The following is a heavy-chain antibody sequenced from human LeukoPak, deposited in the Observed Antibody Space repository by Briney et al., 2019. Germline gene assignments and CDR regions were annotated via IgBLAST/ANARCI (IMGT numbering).Heavy chain of an antibody. CDR3: ARVGAYYDFWSGSYDAFDI. CDR1: GGSISSYY. CDR2: IYTGGST. J-gene: IGHJ3*02. V-gene: IGHV4-4*07. D-gene: IGHD3-3*01. Sequence: PSEALSLTCTVSGGSISSYYWSWIRQPAGKGLEWIGRIYTGGSTNYNPSLKSRVTMSVDTSKNQFSLKLSSVTAADTAVYYCARVGAYYDFWSGSYDAFDIWGQGTMVTVSS.